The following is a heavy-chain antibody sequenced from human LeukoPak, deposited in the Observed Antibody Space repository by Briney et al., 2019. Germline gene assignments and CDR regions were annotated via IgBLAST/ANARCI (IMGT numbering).Heavy chain of an antibody. Sequence: PSETLSLTCAVSGGSISNYYWTWIRQPPWKGLEWLGFIYNAATTNYNPSLKSRVTISVDTSKNQFSLRLSSVTAADSAIYYCARVTTAWYVIGYWGQGALVTVSS. CDR3: ARVTTAWYVIGY. CDR2: IYNAATT. J-gene: IGHJ4*02. CDR1: GGSISNYY. V-gene: IGHV4-4*08. D-gene: IGHD6-13*01.